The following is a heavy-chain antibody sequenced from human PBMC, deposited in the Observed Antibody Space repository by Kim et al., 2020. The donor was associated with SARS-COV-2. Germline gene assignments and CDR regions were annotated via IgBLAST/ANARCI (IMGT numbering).Heavy chain of an antibody. CDR2: ISSSSSYI. V-gene: IGHV3-21*01. J-gene: IGHJ1*01. CDR3: AGDXXYYGSGSYNL. Sequence: GGSLRLSCAASGFTFSSYSMNWVRQAPGKGLEWVSSISSSSSYIYYADSVKGRFTXSXDNAKNSLXXQMNSLRAEDTAVYXCAGDXXYYGSGSYNLWGQGXLVTVSS. CDR1: GFTFSSYS. D-gene: IGHD3-10*01.